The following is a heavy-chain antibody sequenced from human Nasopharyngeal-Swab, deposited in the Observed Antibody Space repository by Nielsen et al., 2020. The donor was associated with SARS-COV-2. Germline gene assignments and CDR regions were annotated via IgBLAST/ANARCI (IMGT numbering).Heavy chain of an antibody. J-gene: IGHJ4*02. CDR1: GFTFSSYA. Sequence: GESLKISCTASGFTFSSYAMSWVRQAPGKGLEWVSEISGSGGSTYYAESVKGRFTISRDNSKSTLYLQMSSLRAEDTAIYYCARVSVSITTYIDHWGQGTLVTVSS. D-gene: IGHD3-22*01. CDR2: ISGSGGST. CDR3: ARVSVSITTYIDH. V-gene: IGHV3-23*01.